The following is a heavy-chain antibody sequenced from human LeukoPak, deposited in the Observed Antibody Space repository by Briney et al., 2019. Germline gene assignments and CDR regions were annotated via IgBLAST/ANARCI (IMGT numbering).Heavy chain of an antibody. Sequence: KPSETLSLTCTVSGGSISSSGYYWGWIRQPPGKGLEWIGSIYYSGITYYNPSLKSRVTISVDTSKNQFSLKLNSVTAADTAVYYCVRPTRGSNSFEASGYSGYFDLWGRGTLVTVSS. V-gene: IGHV4-39*01. CDR2: IYYSGIT. D-gene: IGHD3-22*01. CDR1: GGSISSSGYY. J-gene: IGHJ2*01. CDR3: VRPTRGSNSFEASGYSGYFDL.